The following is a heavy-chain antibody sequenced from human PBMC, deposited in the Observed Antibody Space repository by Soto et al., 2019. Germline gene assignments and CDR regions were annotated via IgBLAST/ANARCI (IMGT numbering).Heavy chain of an antibody. J-gene: IGHJ4*02. D-gene: IGHD5-12*01. CDR2: IKQDGSEK. V-gene: IGHV3-7*03. Sequence: GGSLRLSCAASGFTFSSYWMSWVRQAPGKGLEWVANIKQDGSEKYYVDSVKGRFTISRDNAKNSLYLQMNSLRAEDTAVYYCATSTRGYSGYAFDFWGQGTLVTVSS. CDR1: GFTFSSYW. CDR3: ATSTRGYSGYAFDF.